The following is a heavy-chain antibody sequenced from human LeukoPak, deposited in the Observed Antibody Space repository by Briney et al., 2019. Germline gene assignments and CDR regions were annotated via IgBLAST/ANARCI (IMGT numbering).Heavy chain of an antibody. D-gene: IGHD4-17*01. V-gene: IGHV3-64D*06. CDR2: ISTSGGTT. J-gene: IGHJ4*02. CDR3: VKDLGYGDGLWASPFDY. Sequence: PGGSLRLSCSASGFTLSNHAMHWVRQAPGKGLEYVSAISTSGGTTYYADSVKGRFTISRDNSKNTLYLQMSSLRAEDTAVYYCVKDLGYGDGLWASPFDYWGQGTLVTVSS. CDR1: GFTLSNHA.